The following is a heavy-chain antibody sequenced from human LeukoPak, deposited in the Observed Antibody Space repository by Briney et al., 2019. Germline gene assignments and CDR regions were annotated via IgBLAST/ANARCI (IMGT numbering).Heavy chain of an antibody. CDR1: GFTFSSYG. Sequence: GGSLRLSCAASGFTFSSYGMHWVRQAPGKGLAWVAVISYDGSNKYYADSVKGRFTISRDNSKNTLYLQMNSLRAEDTAVYYCAKDLLARITYCSSTSCYVDYYGMDVWGQGTTVTVSS. J-gene: IGHJ6*02. D-gene: IGHD2-2*01. CDR2: ISYDGSNK. V-gene: IGHV3-30*18. CDR3: AKDLLARITYCSSTSCYVDYYGMDV.